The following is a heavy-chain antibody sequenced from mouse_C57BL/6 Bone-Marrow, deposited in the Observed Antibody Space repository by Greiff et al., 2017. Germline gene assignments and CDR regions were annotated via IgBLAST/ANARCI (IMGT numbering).Heavy chain of an antibody. V-gene: IGHV2-6*03. CDR3: TRLRGGYDPYAMDY. CDR2: IWRDGST. D-gene: IGHD2-2*01. J-gene: IGHJ4*01. CDR1: GFSLTSYG. Sequence: VHLVESGPGLVAPSQSLSITCTVSGFSLTSYGVHWVRQPPGKGLEWLVVIWRDGSTTYTSTLKSRLSLSKDNSKSQVFLKSNSLHTDDTAMYYCTRLRGGYDPYAMDYWGQGTSVTVSS.